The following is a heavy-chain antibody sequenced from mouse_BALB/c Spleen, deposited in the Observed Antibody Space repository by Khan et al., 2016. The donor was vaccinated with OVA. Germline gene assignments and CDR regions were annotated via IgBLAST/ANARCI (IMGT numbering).Heavy chain of an antibody. D-gene: IGHD2-14*01. Sequence: QVQLKESGPGLVQPSQSLSITCTVSGFSLSTYGIHWVRQSPGKGLEWLGLIWSGGNTDYNAAFISRLTISKDNSKSQVFFTMNSLQTDDTAIYXCARNSYMYDFTYWGQGTLVTVSA. J-gene: IGHJ3*01. V-gene: IGHV2-2*01. CDR1: GFSLSTYG. CDR2: IWSGGNT. CDR3: ARNSYMYDFTY.